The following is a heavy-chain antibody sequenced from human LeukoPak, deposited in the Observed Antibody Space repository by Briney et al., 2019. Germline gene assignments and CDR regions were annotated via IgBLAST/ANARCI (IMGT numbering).Heavy chain of an antibody. CDR2: IYYSGST. CDR3: ARGTWDYMDV. CDR1: GDSIRGYY. D-gene: IGHD1-26*01. J-gene: IGHJ6*03. Sequence: SETLSLTCTVSGDSIRGYYWSWVRQPPGKGLEWIGSIYYSGSTYYNPSLKSRVTISVDTSKNQFSLKLSSVTAADTAVYYCARGTWDYMDVWGKGTTVTVSS. V-gene: IGHV4-39*07.